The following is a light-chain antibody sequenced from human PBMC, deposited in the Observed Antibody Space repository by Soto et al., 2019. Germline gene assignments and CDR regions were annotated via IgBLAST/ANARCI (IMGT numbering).Light chain of an antibody. CDR1: SSNIGSRT. Sequence: QSVLTQPPSASGTPGQRATISCSGSSSNIGSRTVNWYQQLPGTAPKLLMYSNNQRPAGVPDRFSGSKSGTSASLAISGLQSEDEADYYCAAWDDSLNGVVFGGGTKVTVL. CDR2: SNN. J-gene: IGLJ2*01. CDR3: AAWDDSLNGVV. V-gene: IGLV1-44*01.